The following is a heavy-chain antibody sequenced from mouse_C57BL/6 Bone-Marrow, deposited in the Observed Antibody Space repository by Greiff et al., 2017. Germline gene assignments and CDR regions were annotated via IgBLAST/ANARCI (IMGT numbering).Heavy chain of an antibody. D-gene: IGHD2-4*01. CDR1: GFSLTSYG. V-gene: IGHV2-5*01. CDR2: IWRGGST. Sequence: QVQLQQSGPGLVQPSQSLSITCTVSGFSLTSYGVHWVRQSPGKGLEWLGVIWRGGSTDYNAAFMSRLSITKDNSKSQVFFKMNCLEADDTAIYYCAKKVNDYDGFYWYFDVWGTGTTVTVSS. J-gene: IGHJ1*03. CDR3: AKKVNDYDGFYWYFDV.